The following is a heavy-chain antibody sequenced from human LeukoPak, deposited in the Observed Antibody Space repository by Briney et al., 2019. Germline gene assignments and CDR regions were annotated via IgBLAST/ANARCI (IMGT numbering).Heavy chain of an antibody. J-gene: IGHJ4*02. Sequence: PSETLSLTCTVSGYSISSGFYWGWIRQPPGKGLEWIGEINHSGSTNYNPSLKSRVTISVDTSKNQFSLKLSSVTAADTAVYYYARGRWGFFDYWGQGTLVTVSS. CDR3: ARGRWGFFDY. CDR1: GYSISSGFY. D-gene: IGHD4-23*01. V-gene: IGHV4-38-2*02. CDR2: INHSGST.